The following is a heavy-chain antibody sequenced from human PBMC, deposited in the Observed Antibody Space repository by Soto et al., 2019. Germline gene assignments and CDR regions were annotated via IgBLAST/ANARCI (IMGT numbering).Heavy chain of an antibody. D-gene: IGHD6-13*01. CDR1: GYSISSGYY. CDR3: ARESRGSRRPDQIDY. V-gene: IGHV4-38-2*02. Sequence: PSETLSLTCAVSGYSISSGYYWGWIRQPPGKGLEWIGSIYHSGSTYYNPSLKSRVTISVDTSKNQFSLKLSSVTAADTAVYYCARESRGSRRPDQIDYWGQGTLVTGSS. CDR2: IYHSGST. J-gene: IGHJ4*02.